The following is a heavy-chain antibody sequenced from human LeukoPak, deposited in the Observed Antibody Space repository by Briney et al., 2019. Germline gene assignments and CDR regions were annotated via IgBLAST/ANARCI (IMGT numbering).Heavy chain of an antibody. J-gene: IGHJ4*02. CDR3: ARGPPYGPQHY. V-gene: IGHV1-8*03. Sequence: ASVKVSRKASGYTSTNYEINWVRQATGQGLEWMGWINPNSGNTGYLQKFQGRVTITRKTSINTAYMDLSSLRSEDTAVYYCARGPPYGPQHYWGQGTLVTVSS. CDR1: GYTSTNYE. D-gene: IGHD4-17*01. CDR2: INPNSGNT.